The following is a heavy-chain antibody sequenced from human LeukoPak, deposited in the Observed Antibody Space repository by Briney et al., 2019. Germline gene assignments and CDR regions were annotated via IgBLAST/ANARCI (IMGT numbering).Heavy chain of an antibody. J-gene: IGHJ4*02. CDR3: ARVSSSGWYEGAGGFDY. V-gene: IGHV1-2*02. CDR1: GYTFTGYY. CDR2: INPNSGGT. D-gene: IGHD6-19*01. Sequence: ASVKVSCKASGYTFTGYYMHWVRQAPGQGLEWMGWINPNSGGTNYAQKFQGRVTMTRDTSISTAYMELSRLRSDDTAVYYCARVSSSGWYEGAGGFDYWGQGTLVTVSS.